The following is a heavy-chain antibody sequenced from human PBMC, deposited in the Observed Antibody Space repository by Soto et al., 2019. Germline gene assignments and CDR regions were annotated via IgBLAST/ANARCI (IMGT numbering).Heavy chain of an antibody. CDR2: ISSSSSYI. Sequence: PWGSLRLSCAASGFTFSSYSMSWVLQAPGKGLEWVSSISSSSSYIYYADSVKGRFTISRDNAKNSLYLQMNSLRAEDTAVYYCASYRADEEDDYIGGRYYFAYWGQGTLVPVSS. J-gene: IGHJ4*02. CDR1: GFTFSSYS. D-gene: IGHD3-16*01. V-gene: IGHV3-21*01. CDR3: ASYRADEEDDYIGGRYYFAY.